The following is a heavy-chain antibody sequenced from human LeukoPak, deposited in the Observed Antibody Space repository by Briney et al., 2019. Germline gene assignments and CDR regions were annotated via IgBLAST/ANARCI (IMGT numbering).Heavy chain of an antibody. J-gene: IGHJ6*04. CDR2: FHTRGST. CDR3: ARVRRGAMDV. Sequence: SETLSLTSTVSRGSISSGNYYWSWIRQPAWKGLEWIGRFHTRGSTNYNPSLKSRVTISVDTSKNQFSLKLSSVTAADTAVYYCARVRRGAMDVWGKGTTVTVSS. D-gene: IGHD5-12*01. V-gene: IGHV4-61*02. CDR1: RGSISSGNYY.